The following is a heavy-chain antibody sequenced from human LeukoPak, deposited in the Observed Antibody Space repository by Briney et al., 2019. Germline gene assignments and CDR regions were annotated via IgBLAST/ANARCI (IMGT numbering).Heavy chain of an antibody. Sequence: PSETLSLTCTVCGGSISSHYWSWIRQPPGKGLEWIGYIYYSGSTNYNPSLKSRVTISVDTSKNQFSLKLSSVTAADTAVYYCARNYCSSTSCLPYFDYWGQGTLVTVSS. CDR3: ARNYCSSTSCLPYFDY. CDR1: GGSISSHY. D-gene: IGHD2-2*01. CDR2: IYYSGST. V-gene: IGHV4-59*11. J-gene: IGHJ4*02.